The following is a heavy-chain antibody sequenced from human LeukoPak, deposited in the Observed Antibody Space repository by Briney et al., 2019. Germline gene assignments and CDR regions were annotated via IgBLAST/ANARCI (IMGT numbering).Heavy chain of an antibody. V-gene: IGHV4-59*12. J-gene: IGHJ4*02. CDR1: GGSISSYY. Sequence: SETLSLTCTVSGGSISSYYWSWIRQPPGKGLEWIGYIYYSGSTNYNPSLKSRVTISVDTSKNQFSLKLSSVTAADTAVYYCARDGGYYYDSSGYRKEYYFDYWGQGTLVTVSS. CDR2: IYYSGST. D-gene: IGHD3-22*01. CDR3: ARDGGYYYDSSGYRKEYYFDY.